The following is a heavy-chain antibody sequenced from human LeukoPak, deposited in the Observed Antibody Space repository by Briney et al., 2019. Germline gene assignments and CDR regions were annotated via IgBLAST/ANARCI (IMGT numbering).Heavy chain of an antibody. CDR2: INSDGGTT. CDR3: AKDSAYYYDSSGDPHYLDY. CDR1: GFTFGTYW. D-gene: IGHD3-22*01. J-gene: IGHJ4*02. Sequence: GGSLRLSCGASGFTFGTYWMHWVRQAPGKGLVWVSGINSDGGTTTYADSVKGRFTISRDNAKNTLYLQMNSLRPEDTALYYCAKDSAYYYDSSGDPHYLDYWGQGTLVTVSS. V-gene: IGHV3-74*01.